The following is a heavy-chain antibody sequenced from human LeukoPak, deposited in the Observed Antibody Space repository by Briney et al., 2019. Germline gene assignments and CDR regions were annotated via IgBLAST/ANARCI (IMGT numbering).Heavy chain of an antibody. D-gene: IGHD2-2*01. V-gene: IGHV4-34*01. Sequence: SETLSLTCAVYGGSFGGYYWSWIRQPPGKGLEWIGEINHSGSTNYNPSLKSRVTIAVDTSKNQFSLKLSSVTAADTAVYHCARRTGSSTSCYDYWGQGTLVTVSS. CDR1: GGSFGGYY. CDR3: ARRTGSSTSCYDY. J-gene: IGHJ4*02. CDR2: INHSGST.